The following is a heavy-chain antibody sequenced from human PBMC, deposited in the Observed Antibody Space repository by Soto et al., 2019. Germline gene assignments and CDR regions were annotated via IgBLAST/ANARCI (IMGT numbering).Heavy chain of an antibody. CDR2: IYYSGST. CDR3: ARSGSGSYQYYYYMDV. D-gene: IGHD3-10*01. CDR1: GCSISSSSYY. Sequence: SDTLSLTCTVSGCSISSSSYYWGWIRQPPGKGLEWIGSIYYSGSTYYNPSLKSRVTISVDTSKNQFSLKLSSVTASDTAVYYCARSGSGSYQYYYYMDVWGKGTTVT. V-gene: IGHV4-39*01. J-gene: IGHJ6*03.